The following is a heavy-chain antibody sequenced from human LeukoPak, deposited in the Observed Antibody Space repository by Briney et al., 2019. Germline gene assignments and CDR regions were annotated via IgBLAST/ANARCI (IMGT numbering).Heavy chain of an antibody. V-gene: IGHV3-7*01. CDR3: ARTRNSGSYSSRFDY. CDR1: GFTFSSYW. J-gene: IGHJ4*02. CDR2: IKQDGSEK. Sequence: GGSLRLSCAASGFTFSSYWMSWVRQAPGKGLEWVASIKQDGSEKYYVDSVKGRFTISRDNAKNSLYLQMNSLRAEDTAVYYCARTRNSGSYSSRFDYWGQGTLVTVSS. D-gene: IGHD1-26*01.